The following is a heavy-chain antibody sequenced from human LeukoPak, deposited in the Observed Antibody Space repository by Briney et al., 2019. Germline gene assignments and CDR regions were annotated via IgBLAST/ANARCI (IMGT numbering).Heavy chain of an antibody. CDR1: GFTFSNYA. V-gene: IGHV3-64D*09. J-gene: IGHJ6*04. D-gene: IGHD2-15*01. CDR2: ISTNGGST. CDR3: VKVNRYCSGGSCYSAYYYGMDV. Sequence: GGSLRLSCSASGFTFSNYAMHWVRHAPGKGLEYISAISTNGGSTYYADSVKGRFTISRDNSKNTLYLQMSSLRAEDTAVYYCVKVNRYCSGGSCYSAYYYGMDVWGEGTTVTVFS.